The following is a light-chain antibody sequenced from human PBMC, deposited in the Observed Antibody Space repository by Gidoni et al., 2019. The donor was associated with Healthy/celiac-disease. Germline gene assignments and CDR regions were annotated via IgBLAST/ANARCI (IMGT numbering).Light chain of an antibody. CDR3: SAWDSSLSAVV. CDR2: RNN. V-gene: IGLV10-54*04. Sequence: AGLTQPPSVSKGLRQTATLTCTGNSNNVGNQGAAWLQQHQGHPPNLLSYRNNNRPSGISERFSASRSGNTASLTITGLQPEDEADYYCSAWDSSLSAVVFGGGTKLTVL. J-gene: IGLJ2*01. CDR1: SNNVGNQG.